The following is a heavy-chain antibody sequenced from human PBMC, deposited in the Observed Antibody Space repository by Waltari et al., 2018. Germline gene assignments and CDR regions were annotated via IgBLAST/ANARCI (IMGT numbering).Heavy chain of an antibody. D-gene: IGHD5-12*01. V-gene: IGHV4-4*07. CDR3: ARDREGGYVPYYAFDI. CDR1: GCSLSSYY. Sequence: QVQLQESGPGLVKPSETLSLTCPVSGCSLSSYYWSWIRQPAGKGLEWIGRIYTSGSTNYNPSLKSRVTMSVDTSKNQFSLKLSSVTAADTAVYYCARDREGGYVPYYAFDIWGQGTMVTVSS. CDR2: IYTSGST. J-gene: IGHJ3*02.